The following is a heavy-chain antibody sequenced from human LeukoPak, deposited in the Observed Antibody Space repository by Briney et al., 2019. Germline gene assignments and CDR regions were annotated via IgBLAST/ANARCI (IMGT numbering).Heavy chain of an antibody. Sequence: ASVTVSCKASGGTFSSYAISWVRQAPGRGLEWMGGIIPIFGTANYAQKFQGRVTITTDESTSTAYMELSSLRSEDTAVYYCARGSYYYDSSGYSNWFGPWGQGTLVTVSS. V-gene: IGHV1-69*05. J-gene: IGHJ5*02. CDR2: IIPIFGTA. CDR3: ARGSYYYDSSGYSNWFGP. D-gene: IGHD3-22*01. CDR1: GGTFSSYA.